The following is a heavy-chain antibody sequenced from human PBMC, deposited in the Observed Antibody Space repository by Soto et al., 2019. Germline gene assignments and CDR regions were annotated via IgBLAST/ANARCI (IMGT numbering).Heavy chain of an antibody. V-gene: IGHV4-28*01. CDR3: ATASGSTYGGPYYYYGLDV. D-gene: IGHD2-15*01. CDR2: IYYSGTT. Sequence: SETLPLTCAFSGYSSSSSNWLVWIRQPPGKGLEWIGYIYYSGTTYYNPSLKSRVTISVDTSKNQFSLKVSSVTAADTAVYYCATASGSTYGGPYYYYGLDVWGQGTTVTVSS. J-gene: IGHJ6*02. CDR1: GYSSSSSNW.